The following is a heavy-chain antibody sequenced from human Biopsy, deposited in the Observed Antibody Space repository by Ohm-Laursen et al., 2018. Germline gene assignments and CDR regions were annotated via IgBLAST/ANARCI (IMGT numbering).Heavy chain of an antibody. CDR2: IWDNGNNK. V-gene: IGHV3-33*01. CDR1: GFTFSNYG. Sequence: SSLRLSCAASGFTFSNYGMHWVRQTPGKGLEWVALIWDNGNNKYYADSVNGRFTISRDNAKDTLYLEMNSLRAEDTAVYYCARDVFCTTTSCYLFEYWGQGTLVTVSS. J-gene: IGHJ4*02. D-gene: IGHD2-2*01. CDR3: ARDVFCTTTSCYLFEY.